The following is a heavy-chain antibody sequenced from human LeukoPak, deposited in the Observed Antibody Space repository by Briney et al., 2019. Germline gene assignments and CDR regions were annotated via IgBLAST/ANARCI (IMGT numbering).Heavy chain of an antibody. V-gene: IGHV4-38-2*02. Sequence: SETLSLTCAVSGYSISSGYYWGWIRQPPGKGLEWIGSIYHSGSAYYNSSLKSRVTISVDMSKNQFSLKLTSVTAADTAVYYCAREWGYDYFFDYWGQGTLVTVSS. CDR2: IYHSGSA. CDR1: GYSISSGYY. CDR3: AREWGYDYFFDY. D-gene: IGHD3-22*01. J-gene: IGHJ4*02.